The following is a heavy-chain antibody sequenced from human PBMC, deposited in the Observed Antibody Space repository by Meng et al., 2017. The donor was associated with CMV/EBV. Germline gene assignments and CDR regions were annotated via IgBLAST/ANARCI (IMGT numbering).Heavy chain of an antibody. CDR2: IIPTFGTA. V-gene: IGHV1-69*05. CDR1: GGTFSSYA. CDR3: ARGGIPAAIPYDRYYYYGMDV. D-gene: IGHD2-2*02. Sequence: SVKVSCKASGGTFSSYAISWVRQAPGQGLEWMGGIIPTFGTANYAQKFQGRVTITTDESTSTAYMELSSLRSEDTAVYYCARGGIPAAIPYDRYYYYGMDVWGQGTTVTVSS. J-gene: IGHJ6*02.